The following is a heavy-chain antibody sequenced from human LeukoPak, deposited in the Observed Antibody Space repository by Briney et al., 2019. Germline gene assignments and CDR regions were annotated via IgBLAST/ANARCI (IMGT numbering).Heavy chain of an antibody. Sequence: GRSLRLSCAASGFTFDDCAMHWVRQAPGKGLEWVSGISWNSGSIGYADSVKGRFTISRDNAKNSLYLQMSSLRVEDTAIYYCAIKATTVTPPCWGQGTLVTVSS. CDR2: ISWNSGSI. V-gene: IGHV3-9*01. CDR1: GFTFDDCA. D-gene: IGHD4-17*01. CDR3: AIKATTVTPPC. J-gene: IGHJ4*02.